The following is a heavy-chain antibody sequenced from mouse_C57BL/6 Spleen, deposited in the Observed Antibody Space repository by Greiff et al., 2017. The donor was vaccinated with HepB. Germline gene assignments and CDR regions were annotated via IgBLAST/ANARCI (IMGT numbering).Heavy chain of an antibody. CDR3: ARSGTAFDY. J-gene: IGHJ2*01. CDR2: IYPGDGDT. CDR1: GYAFSSYW. V-gene: IGHV1-80*01. Sequence: QVQLQQSGAELVKPGASVKISCKASGYAFSSYWMNLVKQRPGKGLEWIGQIYPGDGDTNYNGKFKGKATLTADKSSSTAYMQLSSLTSEDSAVYFCARSGTAFDYWGQGTTLTVSS. D-gene: IGHD1-2*01.